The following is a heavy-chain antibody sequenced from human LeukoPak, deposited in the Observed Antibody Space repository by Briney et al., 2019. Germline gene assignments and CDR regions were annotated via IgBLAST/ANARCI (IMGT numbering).Heavy chain of an antibody. Sequence: GGSPRLSCAASGFTFGIYWMSWVRQAPGKGLEWVANIKQDGSEKFYVDSVKGRFTLSRDNAKNSLFLQMNSLRAEDTAVYYCARDYYGSGWYGDYWGQGTLVTVSS. J-gene: IGHJ4*02. CDR1: GFTFGIYW. CDR3: ARDYYGSGWYGDY. CDR2: IKQDGSEK. D-gene: IGHD6-19*01. V-gene: IGHV3-7*04.